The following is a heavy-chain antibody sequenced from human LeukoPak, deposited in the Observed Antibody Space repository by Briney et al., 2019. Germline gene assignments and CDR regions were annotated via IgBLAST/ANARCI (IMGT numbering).Heavy chain of an antibody. Sequence: PSETLSHTCTVSGGSISSGDYYWSWIRQPPGKGLEWIGYIYYSGSTYYNPSLKSRVTISVDTSKNQFSLKLSSVTAADTAVYYCAREWRGQLAYNWFDPWGQGTLVTVSS. CDR2: IYYSGST. D-gene: IGHD6-13*01. CDR1: GGSISSGDYY. J-gene: IGHJ5*02. V-gene: IGHV4-30-4*01. CDR3: AREWRGQLAYNWFDP.